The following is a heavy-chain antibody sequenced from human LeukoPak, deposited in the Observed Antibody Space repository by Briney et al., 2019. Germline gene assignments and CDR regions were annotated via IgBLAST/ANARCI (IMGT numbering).Heavy chain of an antibody. J-gene: IGHJ4*02. CDR3: ARYYYDSSGYYLNDY. D-gene: IGHD3-22*01. Sequence: AGGSLRLSCAASGFTVSSNFMTWVRQAPGKGLEWVSYISSSGSTIYYADSVKGRFTISRDNAKNSLYLQMNSLRAEDTAVYYCARYYYDSSGYYLNDYWGQGTLVTVSS. V-gene: IGHV3-48*04. CDR2: ISSSGSTI. CDR1: GFTVSSNF.